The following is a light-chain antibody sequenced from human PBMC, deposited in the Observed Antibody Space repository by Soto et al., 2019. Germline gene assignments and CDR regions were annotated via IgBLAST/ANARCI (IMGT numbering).Light chain of an antibody. CDR2: WAS. CDR3: LQYYTTPYT. Sequence: DIVMTQSPDSLAVSLGERATINCNSSQSVLYSSNSKSSLAWYQQKPGQPPNLLIYWASSRESGVPDRFSGSGPGTDFTLTISSLQAEDVAVYFCLQYYTTPYTFGQGTKVEIK. CDR1: QSVLYSSNSKSS. J-gene: IGKJ2*01. V-gene: IGKV4-1*01.